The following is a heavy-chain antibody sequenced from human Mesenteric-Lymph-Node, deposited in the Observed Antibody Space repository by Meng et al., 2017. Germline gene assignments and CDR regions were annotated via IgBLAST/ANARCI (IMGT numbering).Heavy chain of an antibody. CDR3: ARDSFRSSFDS. CDR1: DASINNYY. J-gene: IGHJ4*02. V-gene: IGHV4-4*07. Sequence: SEIRSPTGTVPDASINNYYWNFLRQPAGYGLEWIGRIHATGSTSYNPSLKSRVTMSVDTSKNQFYLKLNSMTAADTAVYYCARDSFRSSFDSWGQGTLVTVSS. CDR2: IHATGST.